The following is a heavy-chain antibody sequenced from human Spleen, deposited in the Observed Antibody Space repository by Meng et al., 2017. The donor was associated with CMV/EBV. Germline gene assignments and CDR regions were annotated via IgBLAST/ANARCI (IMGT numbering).Heavy chain of an antibody. J-gene: IGHJ4*02. Sequence: GASLKISCAASGFTFSSYAMSWVRQAPGKGLEWVSTISSGGGSTYYADSVKGRFTISRDNSKNTLYLQMNSLRAEDTAVYYCAKEGDSSGYPPADYWGQGTLVTVSS. V-gene: IGHV3-23*01. CDR1: GFTFSSYA. CDR2: ISSGGGST. D-gene: IGHD3-22*01. CDR3: AKEGDSSGYPPADY.